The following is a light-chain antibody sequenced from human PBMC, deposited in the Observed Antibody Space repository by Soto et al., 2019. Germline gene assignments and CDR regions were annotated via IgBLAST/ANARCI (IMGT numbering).Light chain of an antibody. J-gene: IGKJ2*01. CDR1: QGISSY. Sequence: DIQLTQSPSSLSASVGDRVTITCRVSQGISSYLNWYQQKPGKAPKLLIATTSYLQNGVPSRFSGSRSGTDFSLTISSLQPEDFATYYCQQSYLVPETFGRGTKVDIK. V-gene: IGKV1-39*01. CDR2: TTS. CDR3: QQSYLVPET.